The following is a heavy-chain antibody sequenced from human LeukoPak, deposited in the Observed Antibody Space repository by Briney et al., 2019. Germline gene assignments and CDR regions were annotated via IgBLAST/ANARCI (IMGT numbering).Heavy chain of an antibody. D-gene: IGHD3-10*02. V-gene: IGHV3-48*03. Sequence: GGSLRLSCAASGFTFSSYEMNWVRQAPGKGLEWVSFISSSGSTIYYADSVKGRFTISRDNAKNSLYLQMNSLRAEDTAVYYCAELGITMIGGVWGKGTTVTIPS. CDR2: ISSSGSTI. CDR3: AELGITMIGGV. J-gene: IGHJ6*04. CDR1: GFTFSSYE.